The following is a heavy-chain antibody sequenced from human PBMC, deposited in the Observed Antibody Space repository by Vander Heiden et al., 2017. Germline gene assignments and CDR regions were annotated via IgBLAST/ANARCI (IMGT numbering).Heavy chain of an antibody. Sequence: EVQLVESGGGSVQPGRSLRLSCAASGFTFDDYAMPWVRQAPGKGLEWVSSISWNGGSIGYADSVKGRFTISRDNARNSLYVQMNSLRVEDTAFYYCAKAGGHASGTYYASWGQGTLVSVSS. CDR2: ISWNGGSI. V-gene: IGHV3-9*01. CDR1: GFTFDDYA. J-gene: IGHJ5*02. D-gene: IGHD3-10*01. CDR3: AKAGGHASGTYYAS.